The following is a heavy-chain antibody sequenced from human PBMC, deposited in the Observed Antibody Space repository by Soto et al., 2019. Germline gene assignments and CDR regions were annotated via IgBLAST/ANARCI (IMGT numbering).Heavy chain of an antibody. CDR2: IWYDGSNK. D-gene: IGHD5-18*01. Sequence: GGSLRLSCAASGFTFSSYGMHWVRQAPGKGLEWVAVIWYDGSNKYYADSVKGRFTISRDNSKNTLYLQMNSLRAEDTAVYYCATEGYSYHGNMKHYWGQGTLVTVSS. V-gene: IGHV3-33*01. CDR3: ATEGYSYHGNMKHY. J-gene: IGHJ4*02. CDR1: GFTFSSYG.